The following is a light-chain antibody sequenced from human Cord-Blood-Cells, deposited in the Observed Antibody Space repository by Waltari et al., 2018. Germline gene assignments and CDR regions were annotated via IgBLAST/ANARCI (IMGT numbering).Light chain of an antibody. Sequence: QSALTQPASVSGSPGQSITISRTGTSSDVGGYNYVSWYQQHPGQAPKLMIYDVSKRPSGVSNRFSGSKSGNTASLTISGLQAEDEADYYCSSYTSSSTWVFGGGTKLTVL. V-gene: IGLV2-14*01. CDR2: DVS. CDR1: SSDVGGYNY. J-gene: IGLJ3*02. CDR3: SSYTSSSTWV.